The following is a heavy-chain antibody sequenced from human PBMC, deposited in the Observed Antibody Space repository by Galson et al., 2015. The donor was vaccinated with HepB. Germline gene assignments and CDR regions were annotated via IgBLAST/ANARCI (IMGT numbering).Heavy chain of an antibody. CDR1: GFTFSDYY. V-gene: IGHV3-11*06. CDR3: AREGYSRNYCYYGMDV. J-gene: IGHJ6*02. CDR2: ISSSSSYT. Sequence: SLRLSCAASGFTFSDYYMSWIRQAPGKGLEWVSYISSSSSYTNYADSVKGRFTISRDNAKNSLYLQMNGLRAEDTAVYYCAREGYSRNYCYYGMDVWGRGTTFTVSS. D-gene: IGHD6-13*01.